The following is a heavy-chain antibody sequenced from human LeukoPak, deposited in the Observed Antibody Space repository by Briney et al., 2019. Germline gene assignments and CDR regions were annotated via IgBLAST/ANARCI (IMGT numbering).Heavy chain of an antibody. Sequence: SETLSLTCTVSGGSISSSSYYWGWLRQPPGKGLEGMGSIYYSGSTYYNPSLKRRVTISVDTSKNQFSLKLSSVTAADPAVYYCASYSPPTTYYYGSGSYFNWGQGTLVTVSS. D-gene: IGHD3-10*01. CDR3: ASYSPPTTYYYGSGSYFN. CDR1: GGSISSSSYY. CDR2: IYYSGST. V-gene: IGHV4-39*07. J-gene: IGHJ4*02.